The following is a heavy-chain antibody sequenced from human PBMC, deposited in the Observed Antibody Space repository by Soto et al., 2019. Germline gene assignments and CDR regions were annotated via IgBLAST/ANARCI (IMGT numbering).Heavy chain of an antibody. Sequence: SETLSLTCTVSGGSVSRGDHYWSWVRQPPGKGQEWIGYIYYSENTYYSPSLKSRDTISADRSKIQFSLQLTSVTAAVTAVYYCASERTVTTGMYVWGQGTTVA. J-gene: IGHJ6*02. V-gene: IGHV4-30-4*01. CDR1: GGSVSRGDHY. CDR2: IYYSENT. D-gene: IGHD4-17*01. CDR3: ASERTVTTGMYV.